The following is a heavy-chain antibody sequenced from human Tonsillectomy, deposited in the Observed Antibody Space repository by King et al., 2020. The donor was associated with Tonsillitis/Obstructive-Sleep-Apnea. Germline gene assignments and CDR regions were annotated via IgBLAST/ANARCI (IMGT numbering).Heavy chain of an antibody. D-gene: IGHD3-9*01. J-gene: IGHJ3*02. CDR3: ATSSRTVDILTGLRSAAFDI. CDR2: FDPEDGET. Sequence: QLVQSGAEVKKPGASVKVSCKVSGYTLTELSIHWVRQAPGKGLEWMGGFDPEDGETIYAQRFQGRDTMTEDTSTDTAYMALSGLRSEDTAVYYCATSSRTVDILTGLRSAAFDIWGQGTMVTVSS. CDR1: GYTLTELS. V-gene: IGHV1-24*01.